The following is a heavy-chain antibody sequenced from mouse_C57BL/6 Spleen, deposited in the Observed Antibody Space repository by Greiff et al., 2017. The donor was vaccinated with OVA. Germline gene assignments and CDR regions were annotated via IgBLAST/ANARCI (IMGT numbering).Heavy chain of an antibody. V-gene: IGHV1-72*01. CDR3: ARRAITTVVATDYYAMDY. Sequence: VQLQQPGAELVKPGASVKLSCKASGYTFTSYWMHWVKQRPGRGLEWIGRIDPNSGGTKYNEKFKSKATLTVDKPSSTAYMQLSSLTSEDSAVYYCARRAITTVVATDYYAMDYWGQGTSVTVSS. J-gene: IGHJ4*01. CDR1: GYTFTSYW. D-gene: IGHD1-1*01. CDR2: IDPNSGGT.